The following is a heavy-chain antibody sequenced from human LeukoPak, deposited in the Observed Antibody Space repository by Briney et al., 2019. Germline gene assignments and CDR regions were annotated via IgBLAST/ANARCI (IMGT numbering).Heavy chain of an antibody. CDR1: GGSISSYY. D-gene: IGHD3-10*01. Sequence: SETLSLTCTVSGGSISSYYWSWIRQPPGKGLEWIGYIYYSGSTNYNTSLKSRVTISVDTSKNQFSLKLSSVTAADTAVYYCAGAMPDGWYYGSGSYYRYWGQGTLVTVSS. CDR2: IYYSGST. CDR3: AGAMPDGWYYGSGSYYRY. J-gene: IGHJ4*02. V-gene: IGHV4-59*01.